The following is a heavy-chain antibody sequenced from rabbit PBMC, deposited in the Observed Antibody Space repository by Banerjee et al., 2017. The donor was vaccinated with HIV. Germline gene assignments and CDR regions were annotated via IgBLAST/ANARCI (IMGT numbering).Heavy chain of an antibody. V-gene: IGHV1S45*01. J-gene: IGHJ4*01. CDR3: ATNSDLSFNL. Sequence: QEQLKETGGGLVQPGGSLTLSCKASGFDCSNYYMTWVRQAPGKGLEWIACIYTNSGNTWYASWAKGRFTISKTSSTTVTLQMTSLTAADTATYFCATNSDLSFNLWGQGTLVTVS. D-gene: IGHD1-1*01. CDR1: GFDCSNYYM. CDR2: IYTNSGNT.